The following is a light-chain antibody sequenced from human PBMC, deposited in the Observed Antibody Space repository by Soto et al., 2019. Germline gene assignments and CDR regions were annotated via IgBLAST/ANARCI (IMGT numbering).Light chain of an antibody. CDR2: LGS. CDR3: IQDLQTRT. J-gene: IGKJ1*01. V-gene: IGKV2-28*01. CDR1: RRLMHSNGYNY. Sequence: DIVMTRSSLCLPVTPVARASVSCWSGRRLMHSNGYNYSDWYLQKPGHPPQLLIYLGSNRASGVPDRFSGSGSGTDFTLKISRVEAEDVGVYYCIQDLQTRTFGQGTKVDIK.